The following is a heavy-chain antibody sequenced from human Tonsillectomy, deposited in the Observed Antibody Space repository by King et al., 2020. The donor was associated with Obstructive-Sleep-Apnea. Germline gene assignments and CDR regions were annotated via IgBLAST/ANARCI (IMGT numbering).Heavy chain of an antibody. CDR1: GYTFTSYD. J-gene: IGHJ4*02. Sequence: VQLVESGAEVKKPGASVKVSCKASGYTFTSYDINWVRQASGQGLEWMGWMNPNSGNTGYAQKFQGRVTMTRNTSISTAYMELSGLSSEDTAVYYCARRSGWYYFDYWGQGALVIVSS. CDR3: ARRSGWYYFDY. V-gene: IGHV1-8*01. D-gene: IGHD6-19*01. CDR2: MNPNSGNT.